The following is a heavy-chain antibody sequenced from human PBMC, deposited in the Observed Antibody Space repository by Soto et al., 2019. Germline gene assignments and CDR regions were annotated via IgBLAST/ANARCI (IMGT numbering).Heavy chain of an antibody. CDR3: ARVRYSSGWYAGDNWFDP. CDR1: GYTFTGYY. D-gene: IGHD6-19*01. Sequence: QVQLVQSGAEVKKPGASVKVSCKASGYTFTGYYMHWVRQAPGQGLEWMGWINPNSGGTNDAQKVQGWVTMTRDTSISSAYMELSRLRSDDTAVYYCARVRYSSGWYAGDNWFDPWGQGTLVTVSS. V-gene: IGHV1-2*04. CDR2: INPNSGGT. J-gene: IGHJ5*02.